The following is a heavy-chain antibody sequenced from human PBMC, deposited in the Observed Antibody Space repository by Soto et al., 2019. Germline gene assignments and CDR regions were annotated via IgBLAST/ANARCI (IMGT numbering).Heavy chain of an antibody. CDR1: GGSFSGYY. V-gene: IGHV4-34*01. CDR3: ARDGAATGSVYLDY. Sequence: SETLSLTCAVYGGSFSGYYWSWIRQPPGKGLEWIGEINHSGSTNYNPSLKSRVTISIDTSKNQFSLRLTSVSAADTAVYYCARDGAATGSVYLDYWGQGTLVTVSS. CDR2: INHSGST. J-gene: IGHJ4*02. D-gene: IGHD6-13*01.